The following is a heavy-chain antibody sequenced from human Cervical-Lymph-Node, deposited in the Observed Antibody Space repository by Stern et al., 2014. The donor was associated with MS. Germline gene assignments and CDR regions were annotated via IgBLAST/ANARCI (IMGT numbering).Heavy chain of an antibody. D-gene: IGHD4-17*01. J-gene: IGHJ4*02. Sequence: MQLVESGAEVKKPGASVKVSCRTSGYKFTSYYIHWVRQAPGKGLVWMGRLNPSSGATDLAQSFQDRVTMTRDTSISTAYMELTRLTSDDTAVYYCARSITVTPLEYWGPGSLVAVSS. V-gene: IGHV1-2*06. CDR1: GYKFTSYY. CDR2: LNPSSGAT. CDR3: ARSITVTPLEY.